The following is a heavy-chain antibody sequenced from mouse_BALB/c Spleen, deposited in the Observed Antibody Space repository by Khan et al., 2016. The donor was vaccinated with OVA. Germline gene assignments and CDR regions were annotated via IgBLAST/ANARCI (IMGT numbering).Heavy chain of an antibody. V-gene: IGHV1-4*01. Sequence: QVQLTQSGAELARPGASVKMSCKASGYTFTSYTMHWVKQRPGQGLEWIGYIIPSTVYTNYNQKFKGKATLTADKSSSTAYMQLSSLTSEDSAVYYCARDFHYDGSRGAMDNWGQGTSVTVAS. D-gene: IGHD1-1*01. J-gene: IGHJ4*01. CDR1: GYTFTSYT. CDR2: IIPSTVYT. CDR3: ARDFHYDGSRGAMDN.